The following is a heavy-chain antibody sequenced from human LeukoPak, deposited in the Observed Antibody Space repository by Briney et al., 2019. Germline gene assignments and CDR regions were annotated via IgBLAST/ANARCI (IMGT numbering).Heavy chain of an antibody. V-gene: IGHV3-23*01. D-gene: IGHD3-10*01. Sequence: GGTLRLSCAASGFTFSNHGMNWVRQAPGKGLEWVSGISPSGDIKYYADSVKGRFTISRDNSKKTLYLEVSSLTGEDTAVYYCAKDDAWIRFGEWSQGTLVTVSS. CDR2: ISPSGDIK. J-gene: IGHJ4*02. CDR1: GFTFSNHG. CDR3: AKDDAWIRFGE.